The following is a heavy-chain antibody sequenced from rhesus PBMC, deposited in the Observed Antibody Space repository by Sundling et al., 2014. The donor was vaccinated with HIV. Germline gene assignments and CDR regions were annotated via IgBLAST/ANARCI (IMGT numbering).Heavy chain of an antibody. CDR3: ARSNSWNYPFDY. Sequence: EVQLVESGGGLVQPGGSLRLSCAASGFTFSSYGMSWVRQAPGKGLDWVSSIGSESNYIFYADSVKGRFIISRDNAKNSLSLQMNTLRAEDTAVYFCARSNSWNYPFDYWGQGVLVTVSS. V-gene: IGHV3-136*01. CDR1: GFTFSSYG. D-gene: IGHD1-1-1*01. J-gene: IGHJ4*01. CDR2: IGSESNYI.